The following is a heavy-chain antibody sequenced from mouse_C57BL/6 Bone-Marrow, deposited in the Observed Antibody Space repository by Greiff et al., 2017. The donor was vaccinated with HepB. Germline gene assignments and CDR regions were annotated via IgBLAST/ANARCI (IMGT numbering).Heavy chain of an antibody. Sequence: VQLQQSGPELVKPGASVKISCKASGYTFTDYYMNWVKQSHGKSLEWIGDINPNNGGTSYNQKFKGKATLTVDKSSSTAYMQLSSLTSEDSAVYYCARSSPADYGSSPYWYFDVWGTGTTVTVSS. CDR2: INPNNGGT. V-gene: IGHV1-26*01. J-gene: IGHJ1*03. D-gene: IGHD1-1*01. CDR1: GYTFTDYY. CDR3: ARSSPADYGSSPYWYFDV.